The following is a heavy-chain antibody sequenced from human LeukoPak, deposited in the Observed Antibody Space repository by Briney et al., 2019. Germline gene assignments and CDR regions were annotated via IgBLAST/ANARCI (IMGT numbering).Heavy chain of an antibody. D-gene: IGHD1-1*01. CDR2: INHSGST. CDR3: ARVVEGQLWYFDL. V-gene: IGHV4-34*01. J-gene: IGHJ2*01. CDR1: GGSFSGYY. Sequence: PSETLSLTCAVYGGSFSGYYWSWIRQPPGKGLEWIGEINHSGSTNYNPSLKSRVTISVDTSKNQFSLKLSSVTAADTAVYYCARVVEGQLWYFDLWGRGTLVTVSS.